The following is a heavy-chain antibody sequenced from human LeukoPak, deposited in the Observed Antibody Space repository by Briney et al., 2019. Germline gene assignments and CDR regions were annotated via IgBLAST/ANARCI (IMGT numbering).Heavy chain of an antibody. CDR3: AKGGGRKRLNWFDP. J-gene: IGHJ5*02. V-gene: IGHV3-30*18. CDR1: GFTFSSYG. D-gene: IGHD2-15*01. CDR2: ISYDGSNK. Sequence: GGSLRLSCAASGFTFSSYGMHWVRQAPGKGLEWVAIISYDGSNKYYADSVKGRFTISRDNSKNTLYLQMNSLRAEDTAVYYCAKGGGRKRLNWFDPWGQGTLVTVSS.